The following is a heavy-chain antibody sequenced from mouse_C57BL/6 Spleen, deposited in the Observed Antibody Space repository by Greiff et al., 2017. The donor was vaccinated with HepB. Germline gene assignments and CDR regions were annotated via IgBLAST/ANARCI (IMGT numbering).Heavy chain of an antibody. V-gene: IGHV1-72*01. CDR2: IDPNSGGT. J-gene: IGHJ1*01. Sequence: VQLQQPGAELVKPGASVKLSCKASGYTFTSYWMHWVKQRPGRGLEWIGRIDPNSGGTKYNEKFKSKATLTVDKPSSTAYMQLTSLTSEDSAFYYCARGTTVVALWYFDFWGPGTTVTVSS. D-gene: IGHD1-1*01. CDR1: GYTFTSYW. CDR3: ARGTTVVALWYFDF.